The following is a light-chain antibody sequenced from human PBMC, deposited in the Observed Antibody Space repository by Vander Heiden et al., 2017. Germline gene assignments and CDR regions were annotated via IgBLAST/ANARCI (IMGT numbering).Light chain of an antibody. J-gene: IGLJ1*01. Sequence: QSALTQPRSVSGSPGQSVTISCTGTSSDVGGYNYVSWYQQHPGKAPKLMFYDVSKRPSGVADRFSGSKSGNTASLTISGRQAEDEADYYCCSYAGSYTYVFGTGTKLTVL. CDR2: DVS. V-gene: IGLV2-11*01. CDR1: SSDVGGYNY. CDR3: CSYAGSYTYV.